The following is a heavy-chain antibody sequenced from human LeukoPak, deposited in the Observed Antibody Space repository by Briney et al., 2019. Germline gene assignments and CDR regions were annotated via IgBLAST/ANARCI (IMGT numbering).Heavy chain of an antibody. CDR2: VGRDGSI. Sequence: GGSLRLSCVASGFTFNTYTMNWVRQAPGKGLEWISCVGRDGSIHYADSVKGRFTISRDSSKNTLFLHMNTLRAEDTAIYYCAKDRTVGASYWYFDLWGRGTLVTVSS. CDR3: AKDRTVGASYWYFDL. CDR1: GFTFNTYT. J-gene: IGHJ2*01. V-gene: IGHV3-21*04. D-gene: IGHD1-26*01.